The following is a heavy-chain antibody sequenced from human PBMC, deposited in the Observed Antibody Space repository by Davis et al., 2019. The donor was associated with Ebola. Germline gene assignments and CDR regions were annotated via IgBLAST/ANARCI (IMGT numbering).Heavy chain of an antibody. D-gene: IGHD6-13*01. CDR3: AREGIHYGMDV. J-gene: IGHJ6*02. Sequence: GGSLRLSCAASGFTFSSYAMHWVRQAPGKGLEWVAVISYDGSNKYYADSVKGRFTISRDNSKNTLYLQMNSLRAEDTAVYYCAREGIHYGMDVWGQGTTITVSS. CDR1: GFTFSSYA. V-gene: IGHV3-30-3*01. CDR2: ISYDGSNK.